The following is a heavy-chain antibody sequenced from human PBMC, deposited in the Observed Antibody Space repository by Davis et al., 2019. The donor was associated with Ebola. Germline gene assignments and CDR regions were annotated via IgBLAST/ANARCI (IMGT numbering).Heavy chain of an antibody. CDR3: ARSTVVTPFDY. CDR1: GGSYNNGGYY. CDR2: IYYSGST. J-gene: IGHJ4*02. Sequence: GSLRLSCSVSGGSYNNGGYYWSWIRQPPGKGLEWIGYIYYSGSTNYNPSLKSRVTISVDTSKNQFSLKLSSVTAADTAVYYCARSTVVTPFDYWGQGTLVTVSS. V-gene: IGHV4-61*08. D-gene: IGHD4-23*01.